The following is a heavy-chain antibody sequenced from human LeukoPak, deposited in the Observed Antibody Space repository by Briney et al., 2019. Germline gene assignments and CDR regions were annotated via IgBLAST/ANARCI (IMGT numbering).Heavy chain of an antibody. J-gene: IGHJ4*02. V-gene: IGHV3-7*04. CDR2: IKPDGSEK. D-gene: IGHD6-13*01. CDR3: ARLAAGSDYFDY. Sequence: GGSLRLSCAASRFPFSRYWMSWVRQAPGKGLEWVANIKPDGSEKHYVDSVKGRFTFSRDNAKNSLYLQMNGLRAEDMAVYYCARLAAGSDYFDYWGQGTLVTVSS. CDR1: RFPFSRYW.